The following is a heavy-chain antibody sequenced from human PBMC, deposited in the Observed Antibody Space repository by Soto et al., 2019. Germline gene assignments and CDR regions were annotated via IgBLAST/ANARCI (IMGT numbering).Heavy chain of an antibody. CDR1: GYSLTELS. J-gene: IGHJ4*02. D-gene: IGHD3-10*01. Sequence: QVQLVQSGAEVKKPGASVKVSCKVSGYSLTELSMHWVRQAPGKGLEWLGGFDPGSGSTVYAQRFEDRVRMTEAASAGTAFMDLGSLRSDDTAIYYCATRPRPYAPGIYNLTPSLHYWGQGSLLTVSS. CDR3: ATRPRPYAPGIYNLTPSLHY. CDR2: FDPGSGST. V-gene: IGHV1-24*01.